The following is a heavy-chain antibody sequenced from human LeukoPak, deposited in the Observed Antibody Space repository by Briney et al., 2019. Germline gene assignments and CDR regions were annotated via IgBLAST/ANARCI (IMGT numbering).Heavy chain of an antibody. CDR3: ARAGNYYDSSGHYYNAFDI. Sequence: SETLSLTCTVSGGSISTYYWTWIRQPPGKGLEWMGYIYYSGTTNYNPSLKSRVTISVDTSKNQFSLKLSSVTAADTAVYYCARAGNYYDSSGHYYNAFDIWGQGTMVTVSS. CDR1: GGSISTYY. V-gene: IGHV4-59*01. J-gene: IGHJ3*02. D-gene: IGHD3-22*01. CDR2: IYYSGTT.